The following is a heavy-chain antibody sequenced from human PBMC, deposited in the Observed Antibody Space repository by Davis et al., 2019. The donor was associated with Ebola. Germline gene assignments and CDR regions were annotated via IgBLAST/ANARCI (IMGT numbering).Heavy chain of an antibody. D-gene: IGHD5-18*01. J-gene: IGHJ5*02. CDR2: IYSGGST. Sequence: GESLKISCAASGFTVSSNYMSWVRQAPGKGLEWVSVIYSGGSTYYADSVKGRFTISRDNSKNTLYLQMNSLRAEDTAVYYCARLLVDTAMINWFDPWGQGTLVTVSS. CDR1: GFTVSSNY. V-gene: IGHV3-66*01. CDR3: ARLLVDTAMINWFDP.